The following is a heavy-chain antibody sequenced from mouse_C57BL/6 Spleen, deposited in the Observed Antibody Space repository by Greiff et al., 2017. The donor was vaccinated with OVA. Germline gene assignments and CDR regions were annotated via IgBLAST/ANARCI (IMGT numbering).Heavy chain of an antibody. Sequence: EVQVVESGEGLVKPGGSLKLSCAASGFTFSSYAMSWVRQTPEKRLEWVAYISSGGDYIYYADTVKGRFTISRDNARNTLYLQMSSLKSEDTAMYYCTRSYDYDGGADYAMDYWGQGTSVTVSS. CDR1: GFTFSSYA. CDR2: ISSGGDYI. CDR3: TRSYDYDGGADYAMDY. V-gene: IGHV5-9-1*02. D-gene: IGHD2-4*01. J-gene: IGHJ4*01.